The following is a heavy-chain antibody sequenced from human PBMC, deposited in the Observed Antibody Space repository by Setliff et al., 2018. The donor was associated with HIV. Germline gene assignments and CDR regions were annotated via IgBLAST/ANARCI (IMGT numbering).Heavy chain of an antibody. CDR1: GGTFSSYA. J-gene: IGHJ5*02. CDR3: ASQITMGLNWFDP. V-gene: IGHV1-69*10. D-gene: IGHD3-10*01. Sequence: GASVKVSCKASGGTFSSYAISWVRQAPEQGLEWMGGIIPILGIANYAQKFQGRVTITADKSTSTAYMELSSLRSEDTAVYYCASQITMGLNWFDPWGQGTLVTVSS. CDR2: IIPILGIA.